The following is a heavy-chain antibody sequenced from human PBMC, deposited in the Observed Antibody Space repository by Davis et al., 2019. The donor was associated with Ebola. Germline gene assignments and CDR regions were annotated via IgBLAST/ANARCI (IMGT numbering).Heavy chain of an antibody. CDR2: INHSGST. J-gene: IGHJ6*02. V-gene: IGHV4-34*01. D-gene: IGHD6-6*01. CDR3: ATGGIAARTYYYYGMDV. Sequence: MPSETLSLTCAVYGGSFSGYYWSWIRQPPGKGLEWIGEINHSGSTNYNPSLKSRVTISVDTSKNQFSLKLSSVTAADTAVYYCATGGIAARTYYYYGMDVWGQGTTVTVSS. CDR1: GGSFSGYY.